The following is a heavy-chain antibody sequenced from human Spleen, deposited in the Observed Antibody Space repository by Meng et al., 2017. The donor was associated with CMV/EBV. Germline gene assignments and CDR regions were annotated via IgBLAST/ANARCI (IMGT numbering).Heavy chain of an antibody. V-gene: IGHV1-2*02. CDR1: GYTFIDYY. CDR3: TRGTILLGLDY. Sequence: SCTPSGYTFIDYYIHWVRQAPGQGLEWMGWINPRSGGTNYAQNFQGRVTLTRDTSISTVYMDLSSLRSDDTAVYYCTRGTILLGLDYWGQGTLVTVSS. CDR2: INPRSGGT. D-gene: IGHD3-16*01. J-gene: IGHJ4*02.